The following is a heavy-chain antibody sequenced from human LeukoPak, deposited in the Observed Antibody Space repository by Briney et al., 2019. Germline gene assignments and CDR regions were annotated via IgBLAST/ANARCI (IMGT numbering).Heavy chain of an antibody. D-gene: IGHD3-10*01. Sequence: PGGSLRLSCVVSGFTFSSHWMSWVRQVPGKGLEWVSGISWNSGSIGYADSVKGRFTISRDNAKNSLYLQMNSLRAEDTALYYCAKDTEELWFGELHLWGQGTLVTVSS. J-gene: IGHJ5*02. CDR1: GFTFSSHW. CDR2: ISWNSGSI. V-gene: IGHV3-9*01. CDR3: AKDTEELWFGELHL.